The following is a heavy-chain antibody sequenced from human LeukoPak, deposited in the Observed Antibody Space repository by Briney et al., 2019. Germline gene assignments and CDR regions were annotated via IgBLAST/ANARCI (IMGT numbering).Heavy chain of an antibody. CDR2: ISSSGSTI. D-gene: IGHD3-3*01. CDR1: GFTSSSYD. CDR3: VRGLLYTILGGVYF. V-gene: IGHV3-48*03. Sequence: PGGSLRLSCAVSGFTSSSYDVKSVRQAPGKGLEWVSFISSSGSTINYADSVNGRFTISRDNAKNSLYLQMNSLRAEDTAVYYCVRGLLYTILGGVYFWGQGTLVTVSS. J-gene: IGHJ4*02.